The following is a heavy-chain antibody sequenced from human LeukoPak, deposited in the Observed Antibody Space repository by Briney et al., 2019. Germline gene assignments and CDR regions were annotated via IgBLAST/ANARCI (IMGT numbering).Heavy chain of an antibody. CDR3: AGGRGGVIAAAALP. CDR2: INPNSGGT. J-gene: IGHJ5*02. Sequence: GASVKVSCKASGYTFTGYYMHWVRQAPGQGLEWMGWINPNSGGTNYAQKFQGRVTMTRDTSISTAYMELSRLRSDDTAVYYCAGGRGGVIAAAALPWGQGTLVTVSS. CDR1: GYTFTGYY. V-gene: IGHV1-2*02. D-gene: IGHD6-13*01.